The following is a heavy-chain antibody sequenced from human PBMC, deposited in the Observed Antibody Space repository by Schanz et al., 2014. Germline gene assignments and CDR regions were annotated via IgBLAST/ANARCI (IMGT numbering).Heavy chain of an antibody. V-gene: IGHV3-9*02. Sequence: EVQVVESGGGLVQPGGSLRLSCTASGFNSDDYAMHWVRQAPGKGLEWVSNIPWNGAAIGYAGSVRGRFTISRDSAKNSLYLQMNSLRPEDTALYYCAKGSRSGRKVMDVWGEGTTVTVSS. J-gene: IGHJ6*03. D-gene: IGHD3-10*01. CDR1: GFNSDDYA. CDR2: IPWNGAAI. CDR3: AKGSRSGRKVMDV.